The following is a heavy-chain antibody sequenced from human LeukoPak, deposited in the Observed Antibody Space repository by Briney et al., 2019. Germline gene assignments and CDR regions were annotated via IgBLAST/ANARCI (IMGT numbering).Heavy chain of an antibody. CDR2: IYYSGST. D-gene: IGHD3-3*01. J-gene: IGHJ5*02. Sequence: PSETLSLTCTVSGGSISSSSYYWGWIRQPPGKGLEWIGSIYYSGSTYYNPSLKSRVTISVDTSKNQFSLKLSSVTAADTAVYYCASWLSYDFWSGYGSWFDPWGQGTLVTVSS. CDR3: ASWLSYDFWSGYGSWFDP. V-gene: IGHV4-39*07. CDR1: GGSISSSSYY.